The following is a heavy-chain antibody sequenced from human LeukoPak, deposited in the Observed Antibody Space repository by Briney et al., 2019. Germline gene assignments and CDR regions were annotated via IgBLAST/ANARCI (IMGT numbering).Heavy chain of an antibody. J-gene: IGHJ4*02. Sequence: PGGSLRLSCTASGFTFSSYAMSWVRQAPGKGLEWVSAISGSGGSTYYADSVKGRFTISRDNSKNTLYLQMNSLRAEDTAVYYCANQPRMTTVTTRSYWGQGTLVTVSS. CDR3: ANQPRMTTVTTRSY. CDR2: ISGSGGST. CDR1: GFTFSSYA. D-gene: IGHD4-17*01. V-gene: IGHV3-23*01.